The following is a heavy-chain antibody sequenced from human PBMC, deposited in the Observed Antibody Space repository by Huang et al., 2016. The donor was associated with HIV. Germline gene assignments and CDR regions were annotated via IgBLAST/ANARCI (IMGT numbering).Heavy chain of an antibody. CDR2: RNTKSGNT. D-gene: IGHD3-22*01. J-gene: IGHJ4*02. CDR3: ARARGFLYDSTGYYSRYYFDS. V-gene: IGHV1-8*03. CDR1: GFNFNNYD. Sequence: QVQLVQSGAEVKKPGASVKVSCKASGFNFNNYDFNWVRQASGQGLEWMGWRNTKSGNTGHAQKFQGRVTITRNTSITTAYMELRSLRSEDTAVYYCARARGFLYDSTGYYSRYYFDSWGQGTLVTISS.